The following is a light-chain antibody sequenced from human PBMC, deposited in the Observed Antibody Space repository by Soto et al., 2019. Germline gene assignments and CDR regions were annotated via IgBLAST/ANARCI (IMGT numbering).Light chain of an antibody. Sequence: EIVLTQSPATLSVSPGERATLSCRASQSVSSNLAWYQHKHGQASRLLIYAASTRATGIPARFSGSGSGTDFTLTISSLQSEYFAVYYCHQYHHWPPSFTVGPGTKVDIK. V-gene: IGKV3-15*01. CDR2: AAS. CDR3: HQYHHWPPSFT. J-gene: IGKJ3*01. CDR1: QSVSSN.